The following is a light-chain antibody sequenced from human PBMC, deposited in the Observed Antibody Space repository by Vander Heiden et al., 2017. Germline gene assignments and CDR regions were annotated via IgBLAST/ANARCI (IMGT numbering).Light chain of an antibody. CDR3: QQLNSYPQT. Sequence: DIQLTQSQSFLSASVGDRVTLTCRASQGISSYLAWYQQKPGKAPKLLIYAASTLQSGVPSRFSGSGSGTEFTLTISSLQPEDFATHYCQQLNSYPQTFGQGTRLDIK. CDR2: AAS. V-gene: IGKV1-9*01. CDR1: QGISSY. J-gene: IGKJ5*01.